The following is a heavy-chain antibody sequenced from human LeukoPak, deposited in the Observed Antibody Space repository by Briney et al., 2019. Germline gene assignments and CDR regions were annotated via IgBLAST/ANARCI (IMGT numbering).Heavy chain of an antibody. Sequence: SGGSLRLSCAASGFTVSSNYMSWVRQAPGKGLEWVSVIYSGGSTYYADSVKGRFTISRDNSKNTLYLQMNSLRAEDTAVYYCARGNRIGYCSGGSCYSGAFDIWGQGTVVTVSS. CDR3: ARGNRIGYCSGGSCYSGAFDI. D-gene: IGHD2-15*01. V-gene: IGHV3-53*01. J-gene: IGHJ3*02. CDR2: IYSGGST. CDR1: GFTVSSNY.